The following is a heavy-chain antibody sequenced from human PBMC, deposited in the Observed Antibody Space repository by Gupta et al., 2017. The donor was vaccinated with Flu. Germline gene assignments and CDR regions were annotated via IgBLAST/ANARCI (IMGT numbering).Heavy chain of an antibody. V-gene: IGHV1-2*02. CDR2: INPNSGGT. D-gene: IGHD6-13*01. CDR3: ARGQGAAGTGDNWFDP. CDR1: GYTFTGFY. J-gene: IGHJ5*02. Sequence: QVQLVQSGAAVKKPGASVTVSCKASGYTFTGFYMHWVRQAPGQGLEWMGWINPNSGGTNYAQKLQGRVTMTRDTSISTAYMELSRPRSDDTAVYYCARGQGAAGTGDNWFDPWGQGTLVTVSS.